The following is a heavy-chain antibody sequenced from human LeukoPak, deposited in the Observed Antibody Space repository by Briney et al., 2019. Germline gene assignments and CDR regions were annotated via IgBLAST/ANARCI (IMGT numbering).Heavy chain of an antibody. Sequence: PGTSLRLSCVASGFTFTNYAMSWVRQAPGKGLEWVSAITGSEGSSYYADSAKGRFTISRDNSKNTLYLQVNSLRAEDTAVYYCAKWGDYDILTGYYVPDYWGQGTLVTVSS. V-gene: IGHV3-23*01. CDR3: AKWGDYDILTGYYVPDY. CDR1: GFTFTNYA. J-gene: IGHJ4*02. CDR2: ITGSEGSS. D-gene: IGHD3-9*01.